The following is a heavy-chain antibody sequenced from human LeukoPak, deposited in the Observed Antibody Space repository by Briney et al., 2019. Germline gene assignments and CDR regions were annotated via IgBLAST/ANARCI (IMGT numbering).Heavy chain of an antibody. V-gene: IGHV1-2*02. CDR1: GYTLTGYY. CDR2: INPNSGGT. D-gene: IGHD6-19*01. CDR3: ARDPYSSGWYPLYYFDY. Sequence: ASVKVSCKASGYTLTGYYMHWVRQAPGQGLEWMGWINPNSGGTNYAQKFQGRVTMTRDTSISTAYMELSRLRSDDTAVYYCARDPYSSGWYPLYYFDYWGQGTLVTVSS. J-gene: IGHJ4*02.